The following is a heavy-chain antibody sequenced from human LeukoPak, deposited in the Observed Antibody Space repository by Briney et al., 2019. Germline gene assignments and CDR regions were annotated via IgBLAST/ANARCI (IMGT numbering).Heavy chain of an antibody. V-gene: IGHV3-23*01. D-gene: IGHD2-15*01. J-gene: IGHJ4*02. CDR1: GFIFTNYA. Sequence: GGSLRLSCAASGFIFTNYAMGWVHQAPGKGLEWVSAIGGGGANTYYADSMKGRFTISRDNSKNTLYLQMNSLRADDTAVYYCAKGRALEVAAAFNYWGQGIVVTVSS. CDR2: IGGGGANT. CDR3: AKGRALEVAAAFNY.